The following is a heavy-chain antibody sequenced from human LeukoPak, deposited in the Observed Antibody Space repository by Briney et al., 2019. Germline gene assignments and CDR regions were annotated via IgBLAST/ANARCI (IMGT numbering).Heavy chain of an antibody. Sequence: SETLSLTCTVSGGSISSYYWSWIRQPPGKGLEWIGYIYYSGSTNYNPSLKSRVTISVDTSKNQFSLKLSSVTAADTAVYYCAKVGGSYPIIDYWGQGTLVTVSS. CDR2: IYYSGST. V-gene: IGHV4-59*01. CDR1: GGSISSYY. J-gene: IGHJ4*02. CDR3: AKVGGSYPIIDY. D-gene: IGHD1-26*01.